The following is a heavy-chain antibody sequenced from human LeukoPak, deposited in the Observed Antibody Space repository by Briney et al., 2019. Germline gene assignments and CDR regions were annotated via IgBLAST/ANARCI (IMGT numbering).Heavy chain of an antibody. J-gene: IGHJ1*01. CDR1: GFTFSTYA. Sequence: GGSLRLSCAASGFTFSTYAMTWVRQAPGKGLEWVSTIGTSGGSTYYADSVKGRFTISRDNSKNTLYLQMNSLRDEDTAVYYCAGRGSGSYLWGQGTLVTVSS. D-gene: IGHD3-10*01. V-gene: IGHV3-23*01. CDR2: IGTSGGST. CDR3: AGRGSGSYL.